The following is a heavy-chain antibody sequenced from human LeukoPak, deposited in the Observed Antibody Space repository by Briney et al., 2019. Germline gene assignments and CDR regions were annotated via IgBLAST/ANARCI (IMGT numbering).Heavy chain of an antibody. CDR3: AREEVVTAMFGWDY. CDR2: IYHSGST. D-gene: IGHD3-10*02. Sequence: SETLSLTCTVSGYSISSGYYWGWIRQPPGKGLEWIGSIYHSGSTNYNPSLKSRVTISVDTSKNQFSLKLSSVTAADTAVYYCAREEVVTAMFGWDYWGQGTLVTVSS. J-gene: IGHJ4*02. V-gene: IGHV4-38-2*02. CDR1: GYSISSGYY.